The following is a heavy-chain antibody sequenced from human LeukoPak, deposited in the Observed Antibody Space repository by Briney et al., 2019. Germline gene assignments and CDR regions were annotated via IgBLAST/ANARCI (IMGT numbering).Heavy chain of an antibody. CDR1: GGSFSGYY. V-gene: IGHV4-59*10. D-gene: IGHD5-12*01. CDR2: IYTSGST. J-gene: IGHJ5*02. Sequence: SETLSLTCAVYGGSFSGYYWSWLRQPAGKGLEWIGRIYTSGSTNYNPSLKSRVTISVDKSKNQFSLKLSSVTAADTAVYYCARAGYSGYVQFDPWGQGTLVTVSS. CDR3: ARAGYSGYVQFDP.